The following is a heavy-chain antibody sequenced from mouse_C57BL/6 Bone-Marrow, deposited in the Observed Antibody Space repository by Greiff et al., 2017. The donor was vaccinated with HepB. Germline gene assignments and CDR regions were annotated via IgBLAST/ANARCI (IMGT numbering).Heavy chain of an antibody. J-gene: IGHJ2*01. V-gene: IGHV1-50*01. D-gene: IGHD1-1*01. Sequence: VQLQQPGAELVKPGASVKLSCKASGYTFTSYWMQWVKQRPGQGLEWIGEIDPSDSYTNYNQKFKGKATLTVDTSSSTAYMQLSSLTSEDSAVYYCARSGSSPYFDYWGRGTTLTVSS. CDR1: GYTFTSYW. CDR3: ARSGSSPYFDY. CDR2: IDPSDSYT.